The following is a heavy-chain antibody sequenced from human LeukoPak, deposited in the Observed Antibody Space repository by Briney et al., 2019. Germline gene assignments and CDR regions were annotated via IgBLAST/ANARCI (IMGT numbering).Heavy chain of an antibody. Sequence: SQTLSLTCTVSGGSISSGGYYWSWIRQHPGKGLEWIGYIYYSGSTYYNPSLKSRVTISVDTSKNQFSLKLSSVTAADTAVYYCARAGYYYDSSGYYRFDYWGQGTLVTVSS. CDR1: GGSISSGGYY. D-gene: IGHD3-22*01. V-gene: IGHV4-31*03. CDR2: IYYSGST. J-gene: IGHJ4*02. CDR3: ARAGYYYDSSGYYRFDY.